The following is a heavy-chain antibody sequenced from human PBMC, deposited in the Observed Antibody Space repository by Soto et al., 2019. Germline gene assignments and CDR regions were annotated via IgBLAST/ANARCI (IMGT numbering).Heavy chain of an antibody. D-gene: IGHD1-26*01. J-gene: IGHJ4*02. CDR1: GGTFSSYT. CDR2: IIPILGIA. CDR3: AADIWELLTL. Sequence: SVKVSCKASGGTFSSYTISWVRQAPGQGLEWIGRIIPILGIANYAQKFQGRVTITADKSTSTAYMELSSLRSEDTAVYYCAADIWELLTLWGQGTLVTVSS. V-gene: IGHV1-69*02.